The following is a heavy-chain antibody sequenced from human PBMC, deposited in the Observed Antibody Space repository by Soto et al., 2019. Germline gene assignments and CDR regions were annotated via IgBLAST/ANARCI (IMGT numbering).Heavy chain of an antibody. CDR1: GFTFSSYA. Sequence: EVQLLESGGGLVQPGGSLRLSCAASGFTFSSYAMSWVRQAPGKGLEWVSSISGSGGSTYYADSVKGRFTISRDNSKNTLYLQMNSLRAEDTAVYNCATDPLRVRGHGHNWFDPWGQGTLVTVSS. D-gene: IGHD4-17*01. V-gene: IGHV3-23*01. CDR3: ATDPLRVRGHGHNWFDP. J-gene: IGHJ5*02. CDR2: ISGSGGST.